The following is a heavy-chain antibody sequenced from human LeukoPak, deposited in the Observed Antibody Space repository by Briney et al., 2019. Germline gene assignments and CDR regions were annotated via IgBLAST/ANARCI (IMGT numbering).Heavy chain of an antibody. J-gene: IGHJ5*02. CDR1: GGSFSGYY. CDR2: INHSGST. D-gene: IGHD3-10*01. CDR3: ARGWSGSGSYRNWFDP. Sequence: PSETLSLTCAVYGGSFSGYYWSWIRQPPGKGLEWVGEINHSGSTNYNPSHKSRVTISVDTSKNQFSLKLSSVTAADTAVYYCARGWSGSGSYRNWFDPWGQGTLVTVSS. V-gene: IGHV4-34*01.